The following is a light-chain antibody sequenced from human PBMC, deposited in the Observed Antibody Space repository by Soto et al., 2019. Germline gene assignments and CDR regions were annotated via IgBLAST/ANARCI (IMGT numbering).Light chain of an antibody. CDR3: SSYASDNTVV. Sequence: QSALTQPASVPGSPGQSITISCTGTSSDVGGYNYVSWYQQHPGKAPKFMIYDVSNRPSGVSDRFSGSKSGNTASLTISGLQAEDEADYYCSSYASDNTVVFGGGTQLTVL. J-gene: IGLJ2*01. CDR1: SSDVGGYNY. CDR2: DVS. V-gene: IGLV2-14*03.